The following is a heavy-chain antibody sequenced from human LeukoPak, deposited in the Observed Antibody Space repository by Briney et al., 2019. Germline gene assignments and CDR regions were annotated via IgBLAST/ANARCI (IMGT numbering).Heavy chain of an antibody. Sequence: GGSLRLSCAASGFTFSSYWMSWLRQARGKGLEWVANIKQDGCEKYYVDCVKGRFTISRDNDKNSLYLHMHSLRAEDRAVYYFARDDYVWGSYRPFDYWGQGTLVTVSS. CDR1: GFTFSSYW. CDR3: ARDDYVWGSYRPFDY. D-gene: IGHD3-16*02. J-gene: IGHJ4*02. V-gene: IGHV3-7*01. CDR2: IKQDGCEK.